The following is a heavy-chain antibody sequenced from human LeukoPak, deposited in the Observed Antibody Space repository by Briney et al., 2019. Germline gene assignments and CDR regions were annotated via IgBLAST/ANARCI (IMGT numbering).Heavy chain of an antibody. CDR3: NTLGSDYGDLYFDY. CDR2: ISYDGSNK. Sequence: GGSLRLSCAASGFTFSSYGMHWVRQAPGKGLEWVAVISYDGSNKYYADSVKGRFTISRDNSKNTLYLQMNSLRAGDTAVYYCNTLGSDYGDLYFDYWGQGTLVTVSS. J-gene: IGHJ4*02. V-gene: IGHV3-30*03. CDR1: GFTFSSYG. D-gene: IGHD4-17*01.